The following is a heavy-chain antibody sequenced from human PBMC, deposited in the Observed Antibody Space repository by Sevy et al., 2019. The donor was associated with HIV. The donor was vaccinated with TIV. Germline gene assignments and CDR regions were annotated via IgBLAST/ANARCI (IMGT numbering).Heavy chain of an antibody. CDR3: ARGGPNQHQLDYFDY. CDR2: SGST. J-gene: IGHJ4*02. CDR1: GVSISPYY. V-gene: IGHV4-59*01. Sequence: SQTLSLTCTVSGVSISPYYWAWIRQPPGKGLECIGFSGSTNYNPSLKTRVTTSVDTSKNQFSLKLSSVTAADTAIYYCARGGPNQHQLDYFDYWGQGTLVTVSS. D-gene: IGHD1-1*01.